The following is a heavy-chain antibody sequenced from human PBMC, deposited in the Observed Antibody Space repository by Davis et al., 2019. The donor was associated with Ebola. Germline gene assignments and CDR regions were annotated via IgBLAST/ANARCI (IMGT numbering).Heavy chain of an antibody. J-gene: IGHJ5*02. Sequence: GESLKISCAASGFSFSSTWMHWVRQAPGKGLECVSLIYTGGTTYYADSVKGRFTISRDNSKNTLYLQMNSLRAEDTAVYYCAKGGGTSSSDFRRTWGQGTLVTVSS. CDR1: GFSFSSTW. CDR2: IYTGGTT. CDR3: AKGGGTSSSDFRRT. V-gene: IGHV3-66*01. D-gene: IGHD6-6*01.